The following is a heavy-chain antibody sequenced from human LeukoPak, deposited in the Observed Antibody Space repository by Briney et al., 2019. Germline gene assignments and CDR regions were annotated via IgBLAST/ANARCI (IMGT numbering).Heavy chain of an antibody. CDR2: ISDSGGIT. V-gene: IGHV3-23*01. D-gene: IGHD6-19*01. J-gene: IGHJ4*02. CDR3: AKDARRTSGWYFFDY. Sequence: GGSLRLSCAASGFAFSSQAMGWVRQAPGKGLEWVSVISDSGGITYYADSVKGRFTISRDNSKNTLFLQMSSLRAEDTAVYFCAKDARRTSGWYFFDYWGQGTLVTVSS. CDR1: GFAFSSQA.